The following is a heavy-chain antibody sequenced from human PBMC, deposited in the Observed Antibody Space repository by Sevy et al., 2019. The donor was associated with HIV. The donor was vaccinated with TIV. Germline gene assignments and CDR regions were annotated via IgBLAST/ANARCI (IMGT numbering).Heavy chain of an antibody. V-gene: IGHV4-30-4*01. D-gene: IGHD7-27*01. CDR1: GGSISSGDYY. Sequence: SETLSLTCIVSGGSISSGDYYWSWIRQPPGKGLEWIASIYYSGSTLYNPSLKSRVTMSVDTSKNQFSLKLSSVTAADTAVYYCARDKANWGYDYWGQGTLVTVSS. CDR3: ARDKANWGYDY. CDR2: IYYSGST. J-gene: IGHJ4*02.